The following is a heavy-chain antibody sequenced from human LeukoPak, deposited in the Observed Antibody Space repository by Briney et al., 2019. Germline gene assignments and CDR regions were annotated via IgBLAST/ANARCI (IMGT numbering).Heavy chain of an antibody. CDR2: IYHSGSA. CDR1: GDSISSYS. D-gene: IGHD2-15*01. CDR3: VRRYCSGGYCYSDY. J-gene: IGHJ4*02. V-gene: IGHV4-59*08. Sequence: SETLSLTCTVSGDSISSYSWSWIRQPPGEGLEWIGYIYHSGSANYSPSLKSRLTMSADTSKNQFSLKLSSVTAADTAVYYCVRRYCSGGYCYSDYWGQGTLVTVSS.